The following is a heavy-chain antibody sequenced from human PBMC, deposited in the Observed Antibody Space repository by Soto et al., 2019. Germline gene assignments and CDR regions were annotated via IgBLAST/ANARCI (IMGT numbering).Heavy chain of an antibody. CDR2: IYYSGST. J-gene: IGHJ6*02. D-gene: IGHD4-17*01. CDR3: AREAMTTVNYYYYGMDV. V-gene: IGHV4-31*03. CDR1: GGSVSSGGYY. Sequence: SETLSLTCTVSGGSVSSGGYYWSWIRQHPGKGLEWIGYIYYSGSTYYNPSLKSRVTISVDTSKNQFSLKLSSVAAADTAVYYCAREAMTTVNYYYYGMDVWGQGTTVTVSS.